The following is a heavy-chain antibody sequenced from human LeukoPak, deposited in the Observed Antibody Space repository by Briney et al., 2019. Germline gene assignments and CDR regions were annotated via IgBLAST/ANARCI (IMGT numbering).Heavy chain of an antibody. CDR2: IYYSGGT. V-gene: IGHV4-59*01. D-gene: IGHD4-17*01. Sequence: SETLSLTCIVSGGPISSDYWSWIRQPPGKGLEWIGSIYYSGGTNYNPSLKSRVTISVDTSKSQFSLRLISVTAADTAMYYCARGGPWTTVTTTGVPLDYWGQGTLVTVSS. CDR3: ARGGPWTTVTTTGVPLDY. J-gene: IGHJ4*02. CDR1: GGPISSDY.